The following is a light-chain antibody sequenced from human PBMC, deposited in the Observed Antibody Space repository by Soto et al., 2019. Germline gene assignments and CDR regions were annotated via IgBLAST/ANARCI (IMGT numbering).Light chain of an antibody. CDR2: EVT. CDR3: SSYTSSSTYVV. CDR1: SSDVGGYKY. J-gene: IGLJ2*01. Sequence: QSALTQPASVSGSPGQSITISCTGTSSDVGGYKYVSWYQQHPGKAPKLMIFEVTNRPSGVSNRFSGSKSGNTASLTISGLQAEDEADYYCSSYTSSSTYVVFGGGTKLTVL. V-gene: IGLV2-14*01.